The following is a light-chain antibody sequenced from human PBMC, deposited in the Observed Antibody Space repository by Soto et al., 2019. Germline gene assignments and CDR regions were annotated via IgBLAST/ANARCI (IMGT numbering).Light chain of an antibody. CDR1: SSNIGGNA. Sequence: QPVLTQPPSASGTPGQRVTISCSGSSSNIGGNAVNWYQQLPGTTPKLLIYSNNQRPSGVPDRFSGSKSGTSAPLAISGLQSEDEADYYCAAWDDSLSGYVFGTGTKLTVL. J-gene: IGLJ1*01. V-gene: IGLV1-44*01. CDR2: SNN. CDR3: AAWDDSLSGYV.